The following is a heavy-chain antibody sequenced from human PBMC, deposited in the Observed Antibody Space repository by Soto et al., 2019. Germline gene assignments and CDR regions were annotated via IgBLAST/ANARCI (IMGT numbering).Heavy chain of an antibody. CDR2: IYTSGST. D-gene: IGHD6-19*01. V-gene: IGHV4-61*02. Sequence: SETLSLTCAVSGGYISGGYYSWSWIRQPAGKGLEWIGRIYTSGSTNYNPSLKSRVTMSVDTSKNQFSLKLSSVTAADTAVYYCAREFIGMAGPYYYYGMDVWGQGTTVTVSS. CDR3: AREFIGMAGPYYYYGMDV. CDR1: GGYISGGYYS. J-gene: IGHJ6*02.